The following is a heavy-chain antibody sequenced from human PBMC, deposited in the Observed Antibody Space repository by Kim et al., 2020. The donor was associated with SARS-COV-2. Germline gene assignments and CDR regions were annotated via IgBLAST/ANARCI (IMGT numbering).Heavy chain of an antibody. D-gene: IGHD3-16*01. CDR2: MSPNGVNI. Sequence: GGSLRLSCAGSGFSFRSYPMHWVRQAPGKGLEWVADMSPNGVNIRYAPSLEGRFTISRDNSRNTLFLQMSRLRDDDTALYYCARGTIGGIWGFDFWGQGTLVTVSS. CDR3: ARGTIGGIWGFDF. V-gene: IGHV3-30*04. J-gene: IGHJ4*02. CDR1: GFSFRSYP.